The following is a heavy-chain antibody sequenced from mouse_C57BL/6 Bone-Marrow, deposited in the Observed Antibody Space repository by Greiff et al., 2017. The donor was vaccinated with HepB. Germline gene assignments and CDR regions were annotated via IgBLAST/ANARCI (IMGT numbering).Heavy chain of an antibody. Sequence: VQLQQSGAELVRPGASVKLSCKASGYTFTDYYINWVKQRPGQGLEWIARIYPGSGNTYYNEKFKGKATLTAEKSSSTAYMQLSSLTSEDSAVYFCARIERGSPYYFDDWGQGTTLTVSS. V-gene: IGHV1-76*01. CDR1: GYTFTDYY. CDR3: ARIERGSPYYFDD. CDR2: IYPGSGNT. J-gene: IGHJ2*01.